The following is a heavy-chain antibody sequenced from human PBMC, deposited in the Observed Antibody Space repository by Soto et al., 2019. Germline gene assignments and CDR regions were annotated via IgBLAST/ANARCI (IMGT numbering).Heavy chain of an antibody. CDR1: GDAIISSHC. D-gene: IGHD1-26*01. V-gene: IGHV4-4*02. Sequence: PSETLSLTCAVSGDAIISSHCLIVFRQTPGKGLEWIGEIYHSGSINYNPSLKSRVIISADRSKNQFSLRLSSVTAADTAVYYCATSQLGEYFDYWGQGTLVTVSS. CDR2: IYHSGSI. J-gene: IGHJ4*02. CDR3: ATSQLGEYFDY.